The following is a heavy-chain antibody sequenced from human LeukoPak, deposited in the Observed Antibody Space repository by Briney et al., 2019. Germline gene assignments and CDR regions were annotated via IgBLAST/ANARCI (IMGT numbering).Heavy chain of an antibody. CDR1: GYSISSGYY. CDR3: ARAPATHCSTTSCYVFDI. D-gene: IGHD2-2*01. CDR2: IYHSGST. Sequence: PSETLSLTCAVSGYSISSGYYWGWIRQPPGKGLEWIGSIYHSGSTYYHPSLKSRVTISVDTSKNQFSLKLSSVTAADTAVYYCARAPATHCSTTSCYVFDIWGQGTMVTVSS. J-gene: IGHJ3*02. V-gene: IGHV4-38-2*01.